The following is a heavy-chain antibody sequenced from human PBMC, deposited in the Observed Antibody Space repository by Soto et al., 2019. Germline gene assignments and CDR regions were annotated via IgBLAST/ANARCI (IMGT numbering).Heavy chain of an antibody. CDR1: GFTFSSYS. CDR3: AKNRGLQYYFDY. V-gene: IGHV3-23*01. CDR2: ISGSGDYT. Sequence: GGSLRLSCAASGFTFSSYSMNWVRQAPGKGLEWVSSISGSGDYTYYTDSVKGRFTISRDNSKNMMYLQMNSLRAEDTAVYYCAKNRGLQYYFDYWGQGTLVTVSS. J-gene: IGHJ4*02.